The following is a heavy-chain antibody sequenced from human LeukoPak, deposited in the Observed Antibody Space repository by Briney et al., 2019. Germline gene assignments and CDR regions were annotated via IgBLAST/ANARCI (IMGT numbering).Heavy chain of an antibody. CDR1: GFTFSSYS. Sequence: GGSLRLSCAASGFTFSSYSMNWVRQAPGKGLEWVSSISSSSSYIYYADSVKGRFTISRDNAKNSLYLQMNSLRAKDTAVYYCARDRSVSGYSSLGFDYWGQGTLVTVSS. D-gene: IGHD6-19*01. CDR2: ISSSSSYI. V-gene: IGHV3-21*01. CDR3: ARDRSVSGYSSLGFDY. J-gene: IGHJ4*02.